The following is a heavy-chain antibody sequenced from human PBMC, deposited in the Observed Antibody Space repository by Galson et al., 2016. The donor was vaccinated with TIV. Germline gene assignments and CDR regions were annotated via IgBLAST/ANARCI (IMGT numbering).Heavy chain of an antibody. CDR2: IIPIFGTG. V-gene: IGHV1-69*06. CDR1: GGSFMNYA. CDR3: AGPPTFGNVYHYYMDV. D-gene: IGHD1-14*01. Sequence: SVKVSCKASGGSFMNYAVSWVRQAPGQGLEWMGRIIPIFGTGNYAQKFQGRVTITADIFARTAYMELSSLTSDDTAVYYCAGPPTFGNVYHYYMDVWGKGTTVTVSS. J-gene: IGHJ6*03.